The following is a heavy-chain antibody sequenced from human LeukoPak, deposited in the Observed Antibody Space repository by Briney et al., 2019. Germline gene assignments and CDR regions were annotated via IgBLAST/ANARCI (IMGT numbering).Heavy chain of an antibody. CDR1: GYSISSGYY. D-gene: IGHD2-2*02. J-gene: IGHJ4*02. CDR2: IYHSGST. V-gene: IGHV4-38-2*02. CDR3: ARDCSSTSCYTFGFDY. Sequence: SETLSLTCTVSGYSISSGYYWGWIRQPPGKGLEWIGSIYHSGSTYYNPSLKSRVTISVDTSKNQFSRKLSSVTAADTAVYYCARDCSSTSCYTFGFDYWGQGTLVTVSS.